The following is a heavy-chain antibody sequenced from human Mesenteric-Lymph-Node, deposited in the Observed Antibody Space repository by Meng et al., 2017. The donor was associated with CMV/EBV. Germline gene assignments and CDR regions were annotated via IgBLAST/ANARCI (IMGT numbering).Heavy chain of an antibody. V-gene: IGHV1-18*01. CDR2: ISTYNANT. Sequence: ASVKVSCKTSGYTFSNYGIAWVRQATGQGLEWLGWISTYNANTKFAQKIQDRLIMTTDTSTSTVSMELRSLRSDDTAVYYCARLCDVGFECYFDYWGQGTLVTVSS. CDR3: ARLCDVGFECYFDY. D-gene: IGHD5-12*01. J-gene: IGHJ4*02. CDR1: GYTFSNYG.